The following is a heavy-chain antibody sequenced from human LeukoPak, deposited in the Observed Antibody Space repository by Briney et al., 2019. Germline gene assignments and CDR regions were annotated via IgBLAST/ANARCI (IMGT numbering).Heavy chain of an antibody. CDR3: ARVSYSGYDIHYFDY. CDR1: GGSISSYY. D-gene: IGHD5-12*01. V-gene: IGHV4-59*01. J-gene: IGHJ4*02. CDR2: IYYSGST. Sequence: SETLSLTCTVSGGSISSYYWSWIRQPPGKGLEWIGYIYYSGSTNYNPSLKSRVTISVDTSKNQFSLKLSSVTAADTAVYYCARVSYSGYDIHYFDYWGQGTLVTVSS.